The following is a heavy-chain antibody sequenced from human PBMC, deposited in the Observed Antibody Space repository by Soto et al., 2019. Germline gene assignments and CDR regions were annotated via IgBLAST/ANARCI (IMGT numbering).Heavy chain of an antibody. CDR3: ARPGGFGESHALDY. CDR2: IYPGDTET. V-gene: IGHV5-51*01. J-gene: IGHJ4*02. CDR1: GYSFTTYW. D-gene: IGHD3-10*01. Sequence: XESLTISGKGSGYSFTTYWIDWVRQMPGKGLEWMGSIYPGDTETRYSPSFQGRVTMSADKSISTAYLQWSSLKASDTAMYYCARPGGFGESHALDYWGQGTLVTVSS.